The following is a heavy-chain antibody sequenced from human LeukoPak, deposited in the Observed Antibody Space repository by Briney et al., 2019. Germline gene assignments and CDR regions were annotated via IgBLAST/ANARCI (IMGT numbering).Heavy chain of an antibody. CDR1: GLSLSTSGVS. J-gene: IGHJ4*02. D-gene: IGHD3-16*02. Sequence: SGPTLVNPTQTLTLTCTFSGLSLSTSGVSVSWIRQPPGEALEWLALIYWNDDKRYSPSLKCRLTITKDTSKNQVVLTMTNVDPVDTATYFCAHSLATFGTFIEKPFDYWGQGTLVTVSS. CDR3: AHSLATFGTFIEKPFDY. CDR2: IYWNDDK. V-gene: IGHV2-5*01.